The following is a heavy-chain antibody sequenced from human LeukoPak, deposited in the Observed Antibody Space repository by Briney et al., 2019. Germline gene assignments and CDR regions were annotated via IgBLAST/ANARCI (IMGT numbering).Heavy chain of an antibody. CDR2: INHSGST. D-gene: IGHD3-9*01. CDR1: GGSFSGYY. J-gene: IGHJ5*02. V-gene: IGHV4-34*01. Sequence: PSETLSLTCAVYGGSFSGYYWSWIRQPPGKGLEWIGEINHSGSTNYNPSLKSRVTISVDTSKNQFSLKLSSVTAADTAVYYCAREDYGILTGYSEDPWGQGTLVTVSS. CDR3: AREDYGILTGYSEDP.